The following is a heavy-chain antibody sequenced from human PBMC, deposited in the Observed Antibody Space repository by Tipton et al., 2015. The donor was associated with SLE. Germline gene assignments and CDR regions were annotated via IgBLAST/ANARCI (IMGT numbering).Heavy chain of an antibody. CDR2: IYSSGNT. Sequence: TLSLTCTVSGGSITTYYWTWIRQPPGKGLEWIGYIYSSGNTYYNPSLKSRVTISVDGSNNQFSLELSSVTAADTAMYYCARGAAGGFFDYWGQGTLVTVSS. V-gene: IGHV4-4*09. D-gene: IGHD3-10*01. J-gene: IGHJ4*02. CDR1: GGSITTYY. CDR3: ARGAAGGFFDY.